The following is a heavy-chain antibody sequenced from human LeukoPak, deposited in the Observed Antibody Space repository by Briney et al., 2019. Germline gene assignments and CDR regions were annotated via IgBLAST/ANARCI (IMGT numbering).Heavy chain of an antibody. CDR2: ISGSGDST. CDR1: GFTFSSYA. D-gene: IGHD5-18*01. J-gene: IGHJ4*02. Sequence: PGGSLRLSCAASGFTFSSYAMSWVRQAPGKGLEWVSGISGSGDSTYYADSAKGRFTISRDNSKNTLSLQMNSLRAEDTAVYYCAKYRGTTMVSSRVGFDYWGQGTLVTVSS. CDR3: AKYRGTTMVSSRVGFDY. V-gene: IGHV3-23*01.